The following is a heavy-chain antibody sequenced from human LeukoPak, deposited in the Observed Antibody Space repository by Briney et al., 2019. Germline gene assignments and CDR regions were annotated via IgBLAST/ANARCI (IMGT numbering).Heavy chain of an antibody. CDR2: INQSGST. CDR3: ARKVRNNGYINY. Sequence: PPETLSLTCAVYNGSFGGYYWSWIRQPPGKGLEWIGEINQSGSTNHNPSLKSRVTMSVDTSKNQFSLRLNSVTAADTAVYYCARKVRNNGYINYWGQGTLVTVSS. J-gene: IGHJ4*02. V-gene: IGHV4-34*01. D-gene: IGHD5-18*01. CDR1: NGSFGGYY.